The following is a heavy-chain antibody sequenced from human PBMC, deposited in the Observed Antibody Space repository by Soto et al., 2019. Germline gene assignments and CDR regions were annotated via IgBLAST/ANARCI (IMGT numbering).Heavy chain of an antibody. CDR3: ARDLLWFGEILYAYYYYGMDV. V-gene: IGHV4-34*01. J-gene: IGHJ6*02. Sequence: SETLSLTCAVYCGSFSGYYWSWIRQPPGKGLEWIGEINHSGSTNYNPSLKSRVTMSVDTSKNQFSLKLSSVTAADTAVYYCARDLLWFGEILYAYYYYGMDVWGQGTTVTVSS. CDR1: CGSFSGYY. CDR2: INHSGST. D-gene: IGHD3-10*01.